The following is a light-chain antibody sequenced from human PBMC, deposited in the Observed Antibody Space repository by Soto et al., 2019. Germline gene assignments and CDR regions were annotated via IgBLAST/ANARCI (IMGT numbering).Light chain of an antibody. J-gene: IGKJ1*01. Sequence: EIVLTQSPGSLSLSPGQRATLSCRASQSVDTTFFAWYQKKPGQAPRLLIQGASKRAPGIPDRFSGSGSGTDFTLIISRLEPEDFAVYYCQQYMSSVTFGQGTKVEI. CDR1: QSVDTTF. CDR3: QQYMSSVT. CDR2: GAS. V-gene: IGKV3-20*01.